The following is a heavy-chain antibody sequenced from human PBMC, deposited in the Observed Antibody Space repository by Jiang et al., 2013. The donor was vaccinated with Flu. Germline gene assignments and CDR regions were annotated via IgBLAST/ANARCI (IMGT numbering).Heavy chain of an antibody. D-gene: IGHD3-10*01. CDR3: AREESIMVRGVNGMDV. CDR2: IFYSGTT. V-gene: IGHV4-31*03. CDR1: GGSIRSGGYY. Sequence: PGLVKPSQTLSLTCSVSGGSIRSGGYYWSWIRQNPGKGLEWIGYIFYSGTTSYNPSLQSRVTISVDTSKNQFSLTLSAVTAADTAVYYCAREESIMVRGVNGMDVWGQGTTVTVSS. J-gene: IGHJ6*02.